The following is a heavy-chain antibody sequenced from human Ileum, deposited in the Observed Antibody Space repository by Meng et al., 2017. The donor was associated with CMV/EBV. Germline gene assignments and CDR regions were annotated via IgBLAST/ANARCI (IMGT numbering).Heavy chain of an antibody. V-gene: IGHV4-59*02. CDR3: ARDLTREVTWGFDP. J-gene: IGHJ5*02. Sequence: SETLSLTCTVSGGSVSEYYWSWIRQPPGKGLEWVGYMYYNGSGYYNPSLKSRVTISLGTSKSQFSLKLSSVTAADTAVYYCARDLTREVTWGFDPWGQGTLVTVSS. CDR2: MYYNGSG. CDR1: GGSVSEYY. D-gene: IGHD7-27*01.